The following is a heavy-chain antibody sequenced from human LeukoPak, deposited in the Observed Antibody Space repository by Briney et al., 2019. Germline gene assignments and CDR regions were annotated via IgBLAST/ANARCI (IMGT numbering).Heavy chain of an antibody. Sequence: GGSLRLSCVASGFPFRSFSMNWVRQAPGKGLEWVSSISSSSTYIYYADSVKGRFTISRDNAKNSLYLQMSSLRAEDTAVYYCARDLHPRYYLPDYWGQETLVTVSS. CDR3: ARDLHPRYYLPDY. D-gene: IGHD1-26*01. J-gene: IGHJ4*02. CDR2: ISSSSTYI. CDR1: GFPFRSFS. V-gene: IGHV3-21*01.